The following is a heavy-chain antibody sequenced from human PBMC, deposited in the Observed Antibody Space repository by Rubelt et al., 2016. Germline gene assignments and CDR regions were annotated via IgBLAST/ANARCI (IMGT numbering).Heavy chain of an antibody. J-gene: IGHJ4*02. D-gene: IGHD2-8*01. V-gene: IGHV3-53*01. CDR3: AKARSVYAILTTPLDY. Sequence: IYSGGSTYYADSVKGRFTISRDNSKNTLYLQMNSLRAEDTAVYYCAKARSVYAILTTPLDYWGQGTLVTVSS. CDR2: IYSGGST.